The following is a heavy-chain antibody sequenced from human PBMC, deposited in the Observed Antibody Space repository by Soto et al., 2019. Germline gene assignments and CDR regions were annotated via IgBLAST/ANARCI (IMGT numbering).Heavy chain of an antibody. J-gene: IGHJ5*02. D-gene: IGHD3-16*01. Sequence: GGSLRLSCGASGFTVSSHYMSWVRQAPGKGLEWVSIIYTGGNTYYADSVKGRFTTSRDNSKNTVYLQMNSLRVEDTAVYYCGRDSMINLWGQGTLVTVSS. CDR2: IYTGGNT. V-gene: IGHV3-66*01. CDR1: GFTVSSHY. CDR3: GRDSMINL.